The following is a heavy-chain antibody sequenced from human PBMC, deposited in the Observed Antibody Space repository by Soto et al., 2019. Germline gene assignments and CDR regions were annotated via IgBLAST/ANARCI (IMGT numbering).Heavy chain of an antibody. V-gene: IGHV1-18*01. CDR1: GYTFTSYG. D-gene: IGHD3-22*01. CDR3: ARDRGYDSSGYYYAFDY. Sequence: GASVKVSCKASGYTFTSYGISWVRQAPGQGLEWMGWISAYNGNTNYAQKLQGRVTMTTDTSTSTAYMELRSLRSDDTAVYYCARDRGYDSSGYYYAFDYWGQGTLVTVSS. J-gene: IGHJ4*02. CDR2: ISAYNGNT.